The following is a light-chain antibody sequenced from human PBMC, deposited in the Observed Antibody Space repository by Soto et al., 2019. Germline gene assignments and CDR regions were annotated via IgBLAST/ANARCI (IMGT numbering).Light chain of an antibody. V-gene: IGKV1-39*01. CDR3: QQTYSTHPT. J-gene: IGKJ1*01. CDR2: AAS. Sequence: DIQMTQSPSSLSASVGDRVTITCRASQSISTYLNWYQQKAGLAPKLLIYAASSLQSGVPSRFSGSGSGTDFTLTISSLQPEDFATYYCQQTYSTHPTFGQGTKV. CDR1: QSISTY.